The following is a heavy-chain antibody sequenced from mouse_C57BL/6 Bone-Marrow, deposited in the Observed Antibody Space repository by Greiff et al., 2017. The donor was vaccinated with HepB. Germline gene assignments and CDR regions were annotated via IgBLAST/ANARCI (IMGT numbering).Heavy chain of an antibody. CDR2: IWSDGST. CDR3: ARHNYSTGAMDY. J-gene: IGHJ4*01. D-gene: IGHD2-5*01. V-gene: IGHV2-6-1*01. CDR1: GFSLTSYG. Sequence: QVQLKESGPGLVAPSQSLSITCTVSGFSLTSYGVHWVRQPPAKGLEWLVVIWSDGSTTYNSAPKSRLSISKDNSKSQVFLKMNSLQTDDTAMYYCARHNYSTGAMDYWGQGTSVTVSS.